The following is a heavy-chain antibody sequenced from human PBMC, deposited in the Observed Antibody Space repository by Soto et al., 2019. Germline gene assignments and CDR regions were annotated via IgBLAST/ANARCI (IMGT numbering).Heavy chain of an antibody. Sequence: QLQLQESGPGLVKPSETLSLTCTVSGGSISSTNYNWGWIRQPPGKGLEWIGNIYYSGTTYYNPSLESRVTMSVDTSKNQFSLRLSSVTAADTAVYYCARQKWGLRVFVDVWGQGTTVTVSS. CDR2: IYYSGTT. V-gene: IGHV4-39*01. J-gene: IGHJ6*02. CDR3: ARQKWGLRVFVDV. CDR1: GGSISSTNYN. D-gene: IGHD3-16*01.